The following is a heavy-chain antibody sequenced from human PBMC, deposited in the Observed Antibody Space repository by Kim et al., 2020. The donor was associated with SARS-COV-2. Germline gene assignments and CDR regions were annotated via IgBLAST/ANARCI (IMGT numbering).Heavy chain of an antibody. CDR2: FDPEDGET. CDR1: GYTLTELS. CDR3: ATTTAFSISSWFDP. V-gene: IGHV1-24*01. Sequence: ASVKVSCKVSGYTLTELSMHWVRQAPGKGLEWMGVFDPEDGETIYAQKFQGRVTMTEDTSTDTAYMELSSLRSEDTAVSYCATTTAFSISSWFDPWGQGTLVTVSS. J-gene: IGHJ5*02. D-gene: IGHD6-6*01.